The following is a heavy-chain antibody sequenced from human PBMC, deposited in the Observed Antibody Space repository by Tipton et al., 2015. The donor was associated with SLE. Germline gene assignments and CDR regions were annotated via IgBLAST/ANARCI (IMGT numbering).Heavy chain of an antibody. V-gene: IGHV4-4*02. J-gene: IGHJ4*02. D-gene: IGHD6-6*01. CDR3: ARELYSSSDGFAS. CDR2: IYHSGST. Sequence: TLSLTCAVSGGSISSSKWWSWVRQPPGKGLEWIGEIYHSGSTNYNPSLKSRVTISVDKSKNQFSLKLSSVTAADTAVYYCARELYSSSDGFASWGQGTLVTVSS. CDR1: GGSISSSKW.